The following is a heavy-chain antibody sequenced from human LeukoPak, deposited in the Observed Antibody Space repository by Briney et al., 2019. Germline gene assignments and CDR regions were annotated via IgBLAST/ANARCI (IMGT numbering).Heavy chain of an antibody. CDR2: IHYSGST. J-gene: IGHJ4*02. D-gene: IGHD6-19*01. CDR3: ARDSVAGTVDY. CDR1: CGAINCFY. Sequence: PLGTPSLPLTVSCGAINCFYLGWVREPPREGQEWIGYIHYSGSTNYNPSLKSRVTISVDTSKNQFSLKLSSVTAADTAVYYCARDSVAGTVDYWGQGTLVTVSS. V-gene: IGHV4-59*01.